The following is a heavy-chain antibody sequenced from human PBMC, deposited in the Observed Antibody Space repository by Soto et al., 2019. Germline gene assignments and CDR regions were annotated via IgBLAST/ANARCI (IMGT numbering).Heavy chain of an antibody. CDR2: IKSKGGGETT. D-gene: IGHD2-21*02. CDR1: GFNFNVAW. J-gene: IGHJ3*02. Sequence: EGQLVESGGRLVEPGGSLRLSCAASGFNFNVAWMNWVRHAPGKGLEWLGRIKSKGGGETTEYVAFVKGIFTISRDDSKNTLYLQMNSLKSEDTAVYYCTKVLTLPPNDAFDIWGQGTMVTVSS. CDR3: TKVLTLPPNDAFDI. V-gene: IGHV3-15*01.